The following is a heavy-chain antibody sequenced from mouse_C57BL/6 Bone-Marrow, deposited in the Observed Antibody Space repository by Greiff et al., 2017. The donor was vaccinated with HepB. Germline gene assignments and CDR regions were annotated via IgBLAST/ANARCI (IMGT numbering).Heavy chain of an antibody. CDR2: ISYDGSN. CDR1: GYSITSGYY. Sequence: EVQLKESGPGLVKPSQSLSLTCSVTGYSITSGYYWNWIRQFPGNKLEWMGYISYDGSNNYNPSLKNRISITRDTSKNQFFLKLNSVTTEDTATYYCARSPLYYGSSSYWYFDVWGTGTTVTVSS. V-gene: IGHV3-6*01. CDR3: ARSPLYYGSSSYWYFDV. J-gene: IGHJ1*03. D-gene: IGHD1-1*01.